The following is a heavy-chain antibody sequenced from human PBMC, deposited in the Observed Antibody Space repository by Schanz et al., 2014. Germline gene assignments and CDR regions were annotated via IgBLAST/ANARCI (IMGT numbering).Heavy chain of an antibody. CDR1: GFSFSSYS. V-gene: IGHV3-48*01. CDR3: ARDRRNADLDY. D-gene: IGHD1-1*01. Sequence: DVQLLESGGGLVQPGGSLRLSCAASGFSFSSYSLNWVRQDPGKGLEWVSYISTTGSTIYYADSVKGRFTISRDNAKNSLYLEMNRLRAEDTALYYCARDRRNADLDYWGQGTLVTVSS. J-gene: IGHJ4*02. CDR2: ISTTGSTI.